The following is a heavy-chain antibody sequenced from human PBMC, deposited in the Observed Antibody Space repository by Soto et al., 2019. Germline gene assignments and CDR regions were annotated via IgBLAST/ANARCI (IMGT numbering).Heavy chain of an antibody. CDR1: GGSISSGGYY. CDR2: IYYSGST. J-gene: IGHJ5*02. CDR3: ARLIGDYYGSGSVGGNWFDP. V-gene: IGHV4-31*03. D-gene: IGHD3-10*01. Sequence: QVQLQESGPGLVKPSQTLSLTCTVSGGSISSGGYYWSWIRQHPGKGLEWIGYIYYSGSTYYNPSLKSRVTLSVDTSKNQFSLMLSSVTAADTAVYYCARLIGDYYGSGSVGGNWFDPWGQGTLVTVSS.